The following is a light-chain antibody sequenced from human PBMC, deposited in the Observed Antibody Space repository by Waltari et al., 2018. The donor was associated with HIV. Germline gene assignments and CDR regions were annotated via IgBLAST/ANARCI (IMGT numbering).Light chain of an antibody. CDR3: ATWDDSLNGWV. Sequence: QSVLTQPPSASGTPGQRVTISCSGSSSNIGSNTVSWYQQVPGTAPKVFIYSNDDRPSGVPDRFSGSKSSTSASLAISGLQSEDEADYYCATWDDSLNGWVFGGGTKVTVL. J-gene: IGLJ3*02. CDR1: SSNIGSNT. V-gene: IGLV1-44*01. CDR2: SND.